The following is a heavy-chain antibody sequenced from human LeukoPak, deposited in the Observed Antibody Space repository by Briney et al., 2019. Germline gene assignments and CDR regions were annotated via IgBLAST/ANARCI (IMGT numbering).Heavy chain of an antibody. CDR2: ISYDGSNK. V-gene: IGHV3-30-3*01. CDR3: ARDTRPLAAAVHDAFDI. Sequence: PGGSLRLSCAASGFTFSSYAMHWVHQAPGKGLEWVAVISYDGSNKYYADSVKGRFTISRDNSKNTLYLQMNSLRAEDTAVYYCARDTRPLAAAVHDAFDIWGQGTMVTVSS. CDR1: GFTFSSYA. J-gene: IGHJ3*02. D-gene: IGHD6-13*01.